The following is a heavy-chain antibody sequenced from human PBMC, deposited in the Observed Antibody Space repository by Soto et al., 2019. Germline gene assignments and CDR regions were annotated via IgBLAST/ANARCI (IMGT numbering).Heavy chain of an antibody. J-gene: IGHJ3*02. CDR3: ARITYYYDSSGYLARAFDI. CDR2: IIPIFGTA. D-gene: IGHD3-22*01. V-gene: IGHV1-69*06. Sequence: VASVKVSCKXSGGTFSSYAISWVRQAPGQGLEWMGGIIPIFGTANYAQKFQGRVTITADKSTSTAYMELSSLRSEDTAVYYCARITYYYDSSGYLARAFDIWGQGTMVTVSS. CDR1: GGTFSSYA.